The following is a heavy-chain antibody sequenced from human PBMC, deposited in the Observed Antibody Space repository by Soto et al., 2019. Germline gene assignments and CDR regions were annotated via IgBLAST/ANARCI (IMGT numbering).Heavy chain of an antibody. Sequence: GASVKVSCKASGYTFTSYDINWVRQATGQGLEWMGWMNPNSGNTGYAQKFQGRVTMTRNTSISTAYMELSSLRSEDTAVYYCARAYYDFWSGYYDNWFDPWGQGTPVTVSS. D-gene: IGHD3-3*01. CDR1: GYTFTSYD. V-gene: IGHV1-8*01. J-gene: IGHJ5*02. CDR3: ARAYYDFWSGYYDNWFDP. CDR2: MNPNSGNT.